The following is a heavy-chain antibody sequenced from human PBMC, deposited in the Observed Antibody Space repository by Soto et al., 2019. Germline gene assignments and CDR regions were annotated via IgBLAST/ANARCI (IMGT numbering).Heavy chain of an antibody. Sequence: PSETLSLTCTVSGGSISSGGYYWSWIRQHPGKGLEWIGYIYYSGSTYYNPSLKSRVTISVDTSKNQFSLKLSSVTAADTAVYYCARERPYSPGNWFDPWGQGTLVTVSS. CDR2: IYYSGST. J-gene: IGHJ5*02. V-gene: IGHV4-31*03. D-gene: IGHD3-16*01. CDR1: GGSISSGGYY. CDR3: ARERPYSPGNWFDP.